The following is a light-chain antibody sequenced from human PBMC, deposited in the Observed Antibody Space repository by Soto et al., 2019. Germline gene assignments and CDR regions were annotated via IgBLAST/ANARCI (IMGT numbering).Light chain of an antibody. Sequence: QSALTQPASVSGSPGQSITISCTGTSSDVGGYNYVSWYQQYPGKAPKVMIYEVSNRPSGVSNRFSGSKSGNTASLTISGLQAEDEADYYCSSYTSRNTHVFGTGTKVTVL. J-gene: IGLJ1*01. CDR3: SSYTSRNTHV. CDR2: EVS. V-gene: IGLV2-14*01. CDR1: SSDVGGYNY.